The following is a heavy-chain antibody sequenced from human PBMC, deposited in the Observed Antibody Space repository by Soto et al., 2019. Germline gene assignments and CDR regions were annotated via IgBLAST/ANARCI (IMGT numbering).Heavy chain of an antibody. CDR3: AGLYPYESSGYHLNY. J-gene: IGHJ4*02. Sequence: SETLSLTCTVSGGSISSYYWTWIRQPPGKGLEWIGNIYYHGNTNYNPSLRSRITISVDTSKNQFSLKPRSVTAADTAVFYCAGLYPYESSGYHLNYWGQGALVTVSS. V-gene: IGHV4-59*08. D-gene: IGHD3-22*01. CDR2: IYYHGNT. CDR1: GGSISSYY.